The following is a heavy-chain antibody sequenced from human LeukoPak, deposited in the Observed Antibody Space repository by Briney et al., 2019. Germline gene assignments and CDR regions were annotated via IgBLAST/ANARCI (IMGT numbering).Heavy chain of an antibody. CDR1: GGSISSGGYY. CDR3: ARDLTGGNHFDY. V-gene: IGHV4-31*03. D-gene: IGHD4-23*01. J-gene: IGHJ4*02. Sequence: SQTLSLTCTVSGGSISSGGYYWSWIRQHPGKGLGWIGYIYYSGSTYYNPSLKSRVTISVDTSKNQFSLKLSSVTAADTAVYYCARDLTGGNHFDYWGQGTLVTVSS. CDR2: IYYSGST.